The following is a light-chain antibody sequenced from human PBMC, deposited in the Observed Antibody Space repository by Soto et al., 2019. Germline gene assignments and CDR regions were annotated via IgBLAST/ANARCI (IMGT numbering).Light chain of an antibody. CDR1: SSNLGAGYD. Sequence: QSALTQPPSASGSPGQSVTISCTGNSSNLGAGYDVHWYQQLPGAAPKLVIFGNRNRPSGVPERFSGSKSGTSASLAITGLQAEDEADYYCQAYDYSLTASVFGGGTQLTVL. J-gene: IGLJ7*01. V-gene: IGLV1-40*01. CDR3: QAYDYSLTASV. CDR2: GNR.